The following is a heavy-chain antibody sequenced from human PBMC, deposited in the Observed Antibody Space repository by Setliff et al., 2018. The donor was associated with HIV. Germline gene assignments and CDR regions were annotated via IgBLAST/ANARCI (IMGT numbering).Heavy chain of an antibody. CDR2: ISPDGSST. CDR1: GFSFSSNW. J-gene: IGHJ5*02. CDR3: ARAGGYNWFDP. Sequence: GGSLRLSCAGSGFSFSSNWIHWVRQTAGKGLLWVSRISPDGSSTMYADSVKGRFTISRDNAKNTVYLQMNSPRDEDMAIYYCARAGGYNWFDPWGQGTLVTVSS. V-gene: IGHV3-74*03.